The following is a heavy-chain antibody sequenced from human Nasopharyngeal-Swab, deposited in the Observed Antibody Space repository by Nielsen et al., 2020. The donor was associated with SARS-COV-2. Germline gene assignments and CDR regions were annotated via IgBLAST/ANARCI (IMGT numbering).Heavy chain of an antibody. V-gene: IGHV3-64*01. Sequence: GGSLRLSCAVSGFTFSGYSMHWVRQAPGKGLEYVSAISDTGDTTYYARSVRGRFTISRDNSKNNLFLQMGSLRTEDVAVYYCVRDQRLGVPMALGRAVFDYWGQGTLVTVSS. CDR2: ISDTGDTT. D-gene: IGHD2-8*01. CDR1: GFTFSGYS. J-gene: IGHJ4*02. CDR3: VRDQRLGVPMALGRAVFDY.